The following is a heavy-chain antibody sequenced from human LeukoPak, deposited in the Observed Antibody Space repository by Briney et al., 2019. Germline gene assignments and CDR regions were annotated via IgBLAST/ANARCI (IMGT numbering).Heavy chain of an antibody. J-gene: IGHJ5*02. V-gene: IGHV3-11*06. D-gene: IGHD6-19*01. Sequence: GGSLRLSCAASGFTFSDYYMSWIRQAPGKGLEWVSYISSSSSYIYYADSVKGRFTISRDNAKNSLYLQMNSLRAEDTAVYYCAREMLAAVAAQSWGQGTLVTVSS. CDR3: AREMLAAVAAQS. CDR2: ISSSSSYI. CDR1: GFTFSDYY.